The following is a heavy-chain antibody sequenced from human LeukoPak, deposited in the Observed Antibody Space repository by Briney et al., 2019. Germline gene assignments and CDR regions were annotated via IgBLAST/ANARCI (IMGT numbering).Heavy chain of an antibody. D-gene: IGHD3-10*01. Sequence: SETLSLTCVVYGGSFSDYYWSWIRQPAGKGLEWIGRIYASGSTNYNPSLRSRVTMSVDTSKNQFSLRLSSVTAADTAVYYCATSPRYNSGSFHFPYWGQGTQVTVSS. V-gene: IGHV4-59*10. J-gene: IGHJ4*02. CDR3: ATSPRYNSGSFHFPY. CDR1: GGSFSDYY. CDR2: IYASGST.